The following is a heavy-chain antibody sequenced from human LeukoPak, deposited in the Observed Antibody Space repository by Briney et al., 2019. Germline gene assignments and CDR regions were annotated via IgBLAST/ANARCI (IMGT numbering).Heavy chain of an antibody. Sequence: GASVKVSCKASGYTFTSYAMHWVRQAPGQRLEWMGWINAGNGNTKYSQKFQGSVTITRDTSASTAYMELSSLRSEDTAVYYCARSYYYGSGSPWGYYYYGMDVWGKGTTVTVSS. V-gene: IGHV1-3*01. J-gene: IGHJ6*04. CDR3: ARSYYYGSGSPWGYYYYGMDV. CDR2: INAGNGNT. CDR1: GYTFTSYA. D-gene: IGHD3-10*01.